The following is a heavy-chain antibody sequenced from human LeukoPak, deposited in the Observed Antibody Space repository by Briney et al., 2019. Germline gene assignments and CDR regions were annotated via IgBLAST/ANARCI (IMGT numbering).Heavy chain of an antibody. Sequence: GGSLRLSCAASGFTFSSYAMSWVRQAPGKGLEWVSAISGSGGSTYYADSVKGRFTISRDNSKNTLYLQMNSLRAEDTAVYYCASALGADSSGYDGVPQTEYDYWGQGTLVTVSS. CDR2: ISGSGGST. D-gene: IGHD3-22*01. CDR1: GFTFSSYA. CDR3: ASALGADSSGYDGVPQTEYDY. V-gene: IGHV3-23*01. J-gene: IGHJ4*02.